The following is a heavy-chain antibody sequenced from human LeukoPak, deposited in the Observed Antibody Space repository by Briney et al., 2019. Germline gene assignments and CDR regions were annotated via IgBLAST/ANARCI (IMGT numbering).Heavy chain of an antibody. CDR2: IYDGGST. CDR1: GFTVSSNY. J-gene: IGHJ4*02. V-gene: IGHV3-66*01. Sequence: GGSLRLSCAASGFTVSSNYMNWVRQAPGKGLGWVSVIYDGGSTDYADSVKGRFTISRDNSMNMLYLQMNSLRAEDTAVYYCARGYSYGYIRYWGQGTLVTVSS. D-gene: IGHD5-18*01. CDR3: ARGYSYGYIRY.